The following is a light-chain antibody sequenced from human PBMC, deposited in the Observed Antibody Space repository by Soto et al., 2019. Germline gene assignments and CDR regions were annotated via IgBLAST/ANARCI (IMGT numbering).Light chain of an antibody. V-gene: IGKV1-39*01. CDR1: QSISSY. CDR3: QQSYRTLFT. J-gene: IGKJ3*01. CDR2: AAS. Sequence: DIQMTQSPSSLSASVGDRVTITCRASQSISSYLNWYQQKPGKAPKLLIYAASSLQSGVTSRFSGSGAGTDFTLTISSLQPEDFATYYCQQSYRTLFTFGPGTKVDIK.